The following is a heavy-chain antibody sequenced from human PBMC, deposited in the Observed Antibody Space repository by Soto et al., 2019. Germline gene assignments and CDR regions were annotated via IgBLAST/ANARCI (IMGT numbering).Heavy chain of an antibody. D-gene: IGHD2-15*01. Sequence: QVQLVQSGAEVKRPGASVKVSCKASGYTFTPHDINWVRQATGRGLEWMARMKPNSGYIDFAQRFQGRLTMTTNTSISTAYMELSSQRSEDTAIYYCARGLYCSGGTCSDSWGQGTLVIVSS. CDR1: GYTFTPHD. CDR2: MKPNSGYI. J-gene: IGHJ4*02. V-gene: IGHV1-8*01. CDR3: ARGLYCSGGTCSDS.